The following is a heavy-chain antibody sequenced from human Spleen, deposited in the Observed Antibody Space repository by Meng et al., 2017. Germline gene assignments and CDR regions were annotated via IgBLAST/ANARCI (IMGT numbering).Heavy chain of an antibody. D-gene: IGHD4-11*01. CDR3: ARGPTTMAHDFDY. CDR2: INHSGST. J-gene: IGHJ4*02. Sequence: VQPRQWGGGLLKPSETLSLTCVVSGGSFSDYYWSWIRQPPGKGLEWIGEINHSGSTNYNPSLESRATISVDTSQNNLSLKLSSVTAADSAVYYCARGPTTMAHDFDYWGQGTLVTVSS. V-gene: IGHV4-34*01. CDR1: GGSFSDYY.